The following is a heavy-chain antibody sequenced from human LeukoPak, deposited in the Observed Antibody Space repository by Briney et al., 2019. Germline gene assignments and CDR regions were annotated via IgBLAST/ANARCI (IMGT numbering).Heavy chain of an antibody. CDR3: ARSSGRSPNRDYMDV. Sequence: SETLSLTCTVSGGSISSYYWSWIRQPPGKGLEWIGYIYYSGSTNYNPSLKSRVTISVDTSKNQFSLKLRSVTAADTAVYYCARSSGRSPNRDYMDVWGKGTTVTISS. D-gene: IGHD1-14*01. V-gene: IGHV4-59*01. CDR2: IYYSGST. J-gene: IGHJ6*03. CDR1: GGSISSYY.